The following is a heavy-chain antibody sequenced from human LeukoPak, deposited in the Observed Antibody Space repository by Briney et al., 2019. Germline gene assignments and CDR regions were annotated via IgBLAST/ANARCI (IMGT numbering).Heavy chain of an antibody. CDR2: ISAYNGNT. V-gene: IGHV1-18*01. D-gene: IGHD6-6*01. Sequence: ASVKVSCKASGYTFTSYGISWVRQAPGQGLEWMGWISAYNGNTNYAQKLQGRVTMTTDTSTSTAYMELRSLRSDDTAVYYCARDPIRIAAQRPGFDYWGQGTLVTVSS. J-gene: IGHJ4*02. CDR1: GYTFTSYG. CDR3: ARDPIRIAAQRPGFDY.